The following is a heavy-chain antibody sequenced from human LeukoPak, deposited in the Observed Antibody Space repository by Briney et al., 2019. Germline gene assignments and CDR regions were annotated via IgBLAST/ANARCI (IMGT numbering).Heavy chain of an antibody. CDR1: GYTFTSYA. CDR2: IIPILGIA. J-gene: IGHJ4*02. D-gene: IGHD3-10*01. Sequence: ASVKVSCKASGYTFTSYAMNWVRQAPGQGLEWMGRIIPILGIANYAQKFQGRVTITADKSTSTAYMELSSLRSEDTAVYYCAGPRRDFFDYWGQGTLVTVSS. CDR3: AGPRRDFFDY. V-gene: IGHV1-69*04.